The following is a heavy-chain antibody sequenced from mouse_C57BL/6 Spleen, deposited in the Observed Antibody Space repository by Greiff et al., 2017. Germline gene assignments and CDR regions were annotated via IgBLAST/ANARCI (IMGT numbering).Heavy chain of an antibody. CDR2: INPSSGYT. D-gene: IGHD2-4*01. Sequence: VQLQQSGAELAKPGASVKLSCKASGYTFTSYWLHGVKQRPVQGLEWIGYINPSSGYTKYNQKFKDKATLTADKSSSTAYMQLSSLTYEDSAVYYCARLYYDFDYWGQGTTLTVSS. V-gene: IGHV1-7*01. CDR1: GYTFTSYW. J-gene: IGHJ2*01. CDR3: ARLYYDFDY.